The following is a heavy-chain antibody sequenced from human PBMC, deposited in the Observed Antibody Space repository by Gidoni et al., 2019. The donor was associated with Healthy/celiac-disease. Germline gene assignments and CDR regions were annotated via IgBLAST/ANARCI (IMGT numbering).Heavy chain of an antibody. Sequence: QVQLQESGPGLVKPSQTLSLTCTFSGGSIRSGGYYWSWIRQHPGKGLEWIGYIYYSGSTYYNPSLKSRVTISVDTSKNQFSLKLSSVTAADTAVYYCARDLGMGSYGDYLGWFDPWGQGTLVTVSS. V-gene: IGHV4-31*03. D-gene: IGHD4-17*01. J-gene: IGHJ5*02. CDR3: ARDLGMGSYGDYLGWFDP. CDR2: IYYSGST. CDR1: GGSIRSGGYY.